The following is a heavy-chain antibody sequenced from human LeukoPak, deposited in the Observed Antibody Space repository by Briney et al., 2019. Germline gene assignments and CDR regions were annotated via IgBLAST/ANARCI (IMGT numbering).Heavy chain of an antibody. J-gene: IGHJ6*03. CDR1: GGSISSSSYY. V-gene: IGHV4-39*01. D-gene: IGHD2-2*01. CDR3: ARLPLYCSSTSCYPRSYYYYYMDV. CDR2: IYYSGST. Sequence: PSETLSLTCTVSGGSISSSSYYWGWVRQPPGKGLEWIGSIYYSGSTYYNPSLKSRVTISVDTSKNQISLKLSSVTAEDTAVYYCARLPLYCSSTSCYPRSYYYYYMDVWGKGTTVTVSS.